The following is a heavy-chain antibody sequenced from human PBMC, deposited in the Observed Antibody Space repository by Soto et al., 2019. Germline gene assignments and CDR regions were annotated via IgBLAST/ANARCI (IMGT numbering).Heavy chain of an antibody. D-gene: IGHD2-8*02. Sequence: EVQLVESGGSLVQPGESLTLSCAASGFMFSTYWMAWVRQAPGKGLVWVSRLNTDESTTNYADSVRGRFTISRDNAKNTVYLQMNSLRVEDTALYYCARPRRSWSPFDAFDVWGQGRMVTVSP. CDR2: LNTDESTT. J-gene: IGHJ3*01. V-gene: IGHV3-74*01. CDR3: ARPRRSWSPFDAFDV. CDR1: GFMFSTYW.